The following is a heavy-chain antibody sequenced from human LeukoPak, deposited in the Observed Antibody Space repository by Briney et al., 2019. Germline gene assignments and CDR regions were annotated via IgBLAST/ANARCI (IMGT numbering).Heavy chain of an antibody. V-gene: IGHV3-9*01. CDR1: GFTFDDYA. CDR3: AKGRKVAAAGTSFDY. CDR2: ISWNSGSI. D-gene: IGHD6-13*01. Sequence: HPGGSLRLSCAASGFTFDDYAMHWVRQAPGKGLEWVSGISWNSGSIGYADSVKGRFAISRDKAKNSLYLQMNSLRAEDTALYYCAKGRKVAAAGTSFDYWGQGTLVTVSS. J-gene: IGHJ4*02.